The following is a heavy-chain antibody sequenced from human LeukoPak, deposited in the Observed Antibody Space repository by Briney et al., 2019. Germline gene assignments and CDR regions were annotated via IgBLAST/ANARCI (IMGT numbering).Heavy chain of an antibody. D-gene: IGHD3-10*01. CDR2: INPNSGGT. J-gene: IGHJ5*02. V-gene: IGHV1-2*04. Sequence: ASVKVSCKASGYTFTSYGISWVRQAPGQGLEWMGWINPNSGGTNYAQKFQGWVTMTRDTSISTAYMELSRLRSDDTAVYSCARCGSGSSSTWFAPWGQGTLVTVSS. CDR3: ARCGSGSSSTWFAP. CDR1: GYTFTSYG.